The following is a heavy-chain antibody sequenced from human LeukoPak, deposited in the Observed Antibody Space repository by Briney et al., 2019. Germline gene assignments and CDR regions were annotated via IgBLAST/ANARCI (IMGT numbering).Heavy chain of an antibody. V-gene: IGHV4-59*01. D-gene: IGHD4-11*01. CDR1: GGSINGYC. CDR3: ARGEALYSNYGFDY. J-gene: IGHJ4*02. Sequence: SETLSPTCTVSGGSINGYCWSLIRQPPGKGLEWIGYIYYSGSTNYNPSLKSRVTISIDTSKNQFSLKLTSVTAADTAVYYCARGEALYSNYGFDYWGQGTLVTVSS. CDR2: IYYSGST.